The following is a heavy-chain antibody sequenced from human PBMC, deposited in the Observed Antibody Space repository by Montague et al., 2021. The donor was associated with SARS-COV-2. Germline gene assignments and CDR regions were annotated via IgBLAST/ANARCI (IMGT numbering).Heavy chain of an antibody. J-gene: IGHJ4*02. CDR3: ARAQTTRFIANCVNYFDY. V-gene: IGHV4-59*01. D-gene: IGHD1-1*01. CDR1: GGSISGYY. Sequence: SETLSLTCTVSGGSISGYYWTWMRQPPGKGLEWLWHIYYTGSTKYNPSLKSRVTISIDTPKNQFSLKLRSVTAADTPVYFCARAQTTRFIANCVNYFDYWGQGALVTVSS. CDR2: IYYTGST.